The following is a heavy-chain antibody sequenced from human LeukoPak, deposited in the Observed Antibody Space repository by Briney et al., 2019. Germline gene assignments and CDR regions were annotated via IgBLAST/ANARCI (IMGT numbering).Heavy chain of an antibody. Sequence: GGSLRLSCAASGFTFSSYAMHWVRQAPGKGLEWVAVISYDGSNKYYADSVKGRFTISRDNSKNTLYLQMNSLRAEDTAVYYCAKSNYYDSSGYPYWGQGTLVTVSS. CDR3: AKSNYYDSSGYPY. D-gene: IGHD3-22*01. CDR2: ISYDGSNK. V-gene: IGHV3-30*04. CDR1: GFTFSSYA. J-gene: IGHJ4*02.